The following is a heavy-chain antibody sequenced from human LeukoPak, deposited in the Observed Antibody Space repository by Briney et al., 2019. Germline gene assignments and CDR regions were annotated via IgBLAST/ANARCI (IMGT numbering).Heavy chain of an antibody. CDR2: IYPGDSDT. V-gene: IGHV5-51*01. CDR3: ARVTPDYYDSSGLAPYYYYYMDV. CDR1: GYSFSNYW. J-gene: IGHJ6*03. Sequence: GESLKISCKASGYSFSNYWIGWVRQMPGKGLEWMGIIYPGDSDTRYSPSFQGQVTISADKSISTAYLQWSSLKASDTAMYYCARVTPDYYDSSGLAPYYYYYMDVWGKGTTVTVSS. D-gene: IGHD3-22*01.